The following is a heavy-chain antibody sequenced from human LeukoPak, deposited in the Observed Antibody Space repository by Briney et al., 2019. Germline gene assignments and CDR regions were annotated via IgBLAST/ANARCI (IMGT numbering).Heavy chain of an antibody. V-gene: IGHV3-48*04. J-gene: IGHJ4*02. CDR1: GFTFSGYG. CDR2: SSHSGTI. CDR3: VRDYNFWTGCFDY. Sequence: PGGSLRLSCEVSGFTFSGYGMHWVRQAPGKGLEWISISSHSGTIYYGDSVKGRFTISRGSAKNSLYLQMNSLRAEDTAVYYCVRDYNFWTGCFDYWGQGTLVTVSS. D-gene: IGHD3/OR15-3a*01.